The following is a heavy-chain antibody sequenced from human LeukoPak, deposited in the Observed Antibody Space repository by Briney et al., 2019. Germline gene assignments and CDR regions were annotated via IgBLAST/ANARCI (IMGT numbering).Heavy chain of an antibody. Sequence: GESLQISCKGSGYSFTTNWIAWVRHMPGKGLEWMGLIYPGDSETRYSPSFQGQVIISVDKSISTAYLQWTSLKASDTAMYYCARPQYLGFDYWGQGTQVTVSS. V-gene: IGHV5-51*01. CDR3: ARPQYLGFDY. CDR2: IYPGDSET. J-gene: IGHJ4*02. CDR1: GYSFTTNW. D-gene: IGHD2-2*02.